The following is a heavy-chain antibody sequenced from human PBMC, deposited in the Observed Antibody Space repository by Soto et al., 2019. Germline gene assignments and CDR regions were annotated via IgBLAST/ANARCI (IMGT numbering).Heavy chain of an antibody. CDR1: GFTFSSYA. Sequence: GGSLRLSCAASGFTFSSYAMTWVRQAPGKGLEWVSSISGSGDNTYHGDPVKGRFTISRDCYSSTLYLQLNSLRAEDTAVYYGAGKRGYGAGWYVWGQGTQVTVSS. CDR2: ISGSGDNT. D-gene: IGHD6-19*01. CDR3: AGKRGYGAGWYV. V-gene: IGHV3-23*01. J-gene: IGHJ4*02.